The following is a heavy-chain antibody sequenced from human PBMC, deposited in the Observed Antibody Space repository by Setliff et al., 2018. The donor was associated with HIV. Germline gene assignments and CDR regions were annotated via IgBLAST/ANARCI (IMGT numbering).Heavy chain of an antibody. CDR1: GYTFTRYD. D-gene: IGHD3-10*01. CDR3: ACAMVRGSYYYGMDV. J-gene: IGHJ6*02. Sequence: ASVKVSCKASGYTFTRYDINWVRQATGRGLEWMGWMNPNSGNTGYAQKFQGRVTMTRNTSISTAYMELRSLRSDDTAVYYCACAMVRGSYYYGMDVWGQGTTVTVSS. CDR2: MNPNSGNT. V-gene: IGHV1-8*01.